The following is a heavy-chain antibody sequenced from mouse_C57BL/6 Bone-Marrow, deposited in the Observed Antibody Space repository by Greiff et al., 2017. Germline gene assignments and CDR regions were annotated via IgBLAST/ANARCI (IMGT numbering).Heavy chain of an antibody. D-gene: IGHD4-1*01. V-gene: IGHV1-15*01. CDR3: TRGGLGRRYFDV. CDR2: IDPETGGT. J-gene: IGHJ1*03. CDR1: GYTFTDYE. Sequence: VQLQQSGAELVRPGASVTLSCKASGYTFTDYEMHWVKQTPVHGLEWIGAIDPETGGTAYNQKFKGKAILTADKSSSTAYMELRSLTSEDSAVYYCTRGGLGRRYFDVWGTGTTVTVSS.